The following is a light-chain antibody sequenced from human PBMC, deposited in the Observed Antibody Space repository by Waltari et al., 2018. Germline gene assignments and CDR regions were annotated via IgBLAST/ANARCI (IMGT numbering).Light chain of an antibody. J-gene: IGLJ3*02. CDR3: AAWDDSLSGRV. V-gene: IGLV1-47*01. CDR1: SSNIGSNS. CDR2: RNN. Sequence: QSVLTQPPSASGTPGQRVTISCSGRSSNIGSNSVYWYQQLPGTAPTLLIYRNNQRPSGVPDRFSRSKSVTSASLAISGRRSEDEAYYFCAAWDDSLSGRVFGGGTKLTVL.